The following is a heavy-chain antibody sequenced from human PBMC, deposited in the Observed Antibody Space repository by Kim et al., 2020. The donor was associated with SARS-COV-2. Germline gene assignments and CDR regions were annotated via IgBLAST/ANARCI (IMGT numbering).Heavy chain of an antibody. CDR3: ARDPFYDFWSGYYFVY. CDR2: ISGSGGTT. CDR1: GFTFSNYA. V-gene: IGHV3-23*01. Sequence: GGSLRLSCAASGFTFSNYAMSWVRQAPGKGLEWVSAISGSGGTTYYVDSVKGRFTISRDNSKNTLYLQMNSLRAEDTAVYYCARDPFYDFWSGYYFVYWGQGTLVTVSS. J-gene: IGHJ4*02. D-gene: IGHD3-3*01.